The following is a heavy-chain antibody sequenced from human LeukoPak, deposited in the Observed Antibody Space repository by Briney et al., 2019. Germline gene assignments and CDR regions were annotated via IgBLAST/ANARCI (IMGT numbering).Heavy chain of an antibody. CDR1: GGSISSHY. V-gene: IGHV4-59*11. J-gene: IGHJ5*02. CDR3: ARVHNWNDANWFDP. D-gene: IGHD1-20*01. Sequence: SETLSLTCTVSGGSISSHYWSWIRQPPGKGLEWIGYIYYSGSTNYNPSLKSRVTISVDTSMNQFSLKLSSVTAADTAVYYCARVHNWNDANWFDPWGQGTLVTVSS. CDR2: IYYSGST.